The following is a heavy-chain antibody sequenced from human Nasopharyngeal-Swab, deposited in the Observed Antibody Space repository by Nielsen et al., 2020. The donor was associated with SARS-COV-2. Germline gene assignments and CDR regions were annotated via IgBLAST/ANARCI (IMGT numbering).Heavy chain of an antibody. J-gene: IGHJ4*02. CDR2: IYYSGNT. Sequence: SETLSLTCTASGGSISSSSYYWGWIRQPPGKGLEWIGSIYYSGNTYYNPSLKSRVTISVDTSKNQFSLKLSSVTAADTAVYYCARHLRDGVVVAAPYYFDYWGQGTLVTVSS. CDR1: GGSISSSSYY. CDR3: ARHLRDGVVVAAPYYFDY. V-gene: IGHV4-39*01. D-gene: IGHD2-15*01.